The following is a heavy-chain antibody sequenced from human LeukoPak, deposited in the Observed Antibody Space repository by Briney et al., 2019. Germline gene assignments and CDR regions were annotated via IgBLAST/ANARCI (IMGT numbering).Heavy chain of an antibody. CDR1: GFTFSSYW. CDR2: IRQDGSDK. V-gene: IGHV3-7*01. Sequence: GGSLRLSCAASGFTFSSYWMSWVRQAPGKGLEWVANIRQDGSDKYYVDSVKGRFTISRDNAKNSLFLQMNSLRAEDTAVYYCVRDSYTNTWHFQNEDYWGQGTLVTVSS. CDR3: VRDSYTNTWHFQNEDY. D-gene: IGHD2-2*02. J-gene: IGHJ4*02.